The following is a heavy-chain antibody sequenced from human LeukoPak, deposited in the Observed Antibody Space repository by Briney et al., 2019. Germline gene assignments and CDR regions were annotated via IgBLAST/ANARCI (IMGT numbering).Heavy chain of an antibody. CDR3: ARGLSPNNWNLGAFDI. CDR1: GYTFTAYY. D-gene: IGHD1-20*01. J-gene: IGHJ3*02. CDR2: IVPILGIA. V-gene: IGHV1-69*04. Sequence: GASVKVSCKASGYTFTAYYMQWVRQAPGQGLEWMGRIVPILGIANYAQKFQGRVTITADKSTSTAYMELSSLRSEDTAVYYCARGLSPNNWNLGAFDIWGQGTMVTVSS.